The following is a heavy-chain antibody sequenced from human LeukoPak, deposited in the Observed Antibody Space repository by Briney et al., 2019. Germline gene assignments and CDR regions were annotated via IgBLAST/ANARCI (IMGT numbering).Heavy chain of an antibody. J-gene: IGHJ4*02. V-gene: IGHV4-39*01. CDR3: ANTAALYYYDSSGNFDY. CDR2: IYYSGRT. Sequence: KSSETLSLTCTVSGGSISSSSYYWGWIRQPPGKGLEWIGSIYYSGRTYYNPSLKSRVTISVDTSKNQFSLKLSSVTAADTAVYYCANTAALYYYDSSGNFDYWGQGTLVTVSS. CDR1: GGSISSSSYY. D-gene: IGHD3-22*01.